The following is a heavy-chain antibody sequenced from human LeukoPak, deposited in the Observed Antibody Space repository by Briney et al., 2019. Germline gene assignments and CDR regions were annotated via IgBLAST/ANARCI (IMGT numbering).Heavy chain of an antibody. Sequence: GRSLRLSCAASGFTFSSYAMHWVRQAPGKGLEWVAVISYDGSNKYYADSVKGRFTISRDNSKNTLYLQMNSLRAEDTAVYYCAIGDYGDFLPDYWGQGTLVTVSS. J-gene: IGHJ4*02. CDR2: ISYDGSNK. V-gene: IGHV3-30-3*01. D-gene: IGHD4-17*01. CDR1: GFTFSSYA. CDR3: AIGDYGDFLPDY.